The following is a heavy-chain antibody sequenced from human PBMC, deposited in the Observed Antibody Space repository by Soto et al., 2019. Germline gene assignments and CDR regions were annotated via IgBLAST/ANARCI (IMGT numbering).Heavy chain of an antibody. J-gene: IGHJ4*02. Sequence: QVQLQQWGAGLLKPSETLSLTCAVYGGSFSGSYWSWIRQPPGKGLEWIGEISHSGSTNYNPSLMRRVIISVDTSKNLFSLKLSSVTAADKAMYYCARGGGCSGGSCYPLGRWGQGTLVTVSS. D-gene: IGHD2-15*01. V-gene: IGHV4-34*01. CDR3: ARGGGCSGGSCYPLGR. CDR2: ISHSGST. CDR1: GGSFSGSY.